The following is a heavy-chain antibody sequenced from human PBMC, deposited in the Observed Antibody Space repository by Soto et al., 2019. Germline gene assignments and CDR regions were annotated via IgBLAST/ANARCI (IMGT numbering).Heavy chain of an antibody. Sequence: QVHLVQSGAEVKKPGASVKVSCKASGYTVTDYAIYCVRQAPGQSLEWMGWITPGNGKTRYSEKFQGRVTITWDTSATTAYMEMSSLRSEDTAVFYCARGHSGWYYLGDNWGQGTLVTVSS. CDR2: ITPGNGKT. J-gene: IGHJ4*02. CDR3: ARGHSGWYYLGDN. CDR1: GYTVTDYA. D-gene: IGHD6-19*01. V-gene: IGHV1-3*01.